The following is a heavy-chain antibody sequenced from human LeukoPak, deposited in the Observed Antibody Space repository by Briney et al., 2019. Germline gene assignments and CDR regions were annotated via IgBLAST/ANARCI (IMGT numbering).Heavy chain of an antibody. CDR3: ARVVWVTNWNDDYPYMDV. V-gene: IGHV3-74*01. D-gene: IGHD1-1*01. Sequence: PGRSLRLSFAASGFTFSTYWMDWVRQAPGKGLVWVSRIKTDGSTTTYADSVKGRFTISRDNAKNMLFLQMNSLTAEDTAVYYCARVVWVTNWNDDYPYMDVWGKGTTVTVSS. CDR2: IKTDGSTT. J-gene: IGHJ6*03. CDR1: GFTFSTYW.